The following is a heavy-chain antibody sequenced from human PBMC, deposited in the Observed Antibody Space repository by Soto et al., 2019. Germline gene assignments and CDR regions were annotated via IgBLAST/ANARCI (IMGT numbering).Heavy chain of an antibody. CDR1: GYXSTSYS. V-gene: IGHV5-51*01. J-gene: IGHJ3*02. CDR2: IYPGDSDT. D-gene: IGHD3-10*01. CDR3: ARPLAGKGDAFDI. Sequence: EXLKTSCKCSGYXSTSYSVVWVRQMPGKGLELIGIIYPGDSDTRYSPSFQGQVTISADKSIRTAYLQWSSLKASDTDMYYCARPLAGKGDAFDIWGQGTMGTVSS.